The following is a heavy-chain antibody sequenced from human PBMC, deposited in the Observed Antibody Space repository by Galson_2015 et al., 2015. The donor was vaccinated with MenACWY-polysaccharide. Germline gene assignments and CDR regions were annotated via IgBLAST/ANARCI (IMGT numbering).Heavy chain of an antibody. J-gene: IGHJ4*02. D-gene: IGHD3-10*01. CDR3: ANPGRLRGRISDVDC. Sequence: SLRLSCAASGFTFNSYTMSWVRQAPGKGLEWVSAISGSGASTYYADSVKGRFTISRDNSKSTLYLQMNSLRAEDTAVYYCANPGRLRGRISDVDCWGQATLVTVSS. V-gene: IGHV3-23*01. CDR2: ISGSGAST. CDR1: GFTFNSYT.